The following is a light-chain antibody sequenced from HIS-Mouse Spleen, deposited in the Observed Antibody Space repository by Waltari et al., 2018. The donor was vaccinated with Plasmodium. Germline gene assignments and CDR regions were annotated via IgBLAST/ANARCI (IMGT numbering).Light chain of an antibody. J-gene: IGLJ3*02. CDR1: ALPKQY. CDR2: EDS. V-gene: IGLV3-10*01. CDR3: YSTDSSGNHRV. Sequence: SYELTQPPSVSVSPGQTVRITCSGDALPKQYAYWYHQKSGQAPVLVSYEDSKRPSGIPGRVSGASSVTMATLIISGAPVEDESDYYCYSTDSSGNHRVFGGGTKLTVL.